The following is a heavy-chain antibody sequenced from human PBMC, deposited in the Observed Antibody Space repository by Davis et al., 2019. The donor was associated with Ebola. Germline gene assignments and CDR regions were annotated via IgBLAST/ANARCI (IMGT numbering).Heavy chain of an antibody. Sequence: GESLMISCKGSGYSFTSYWIGWVRQMPGKGLEWMGIIYPGDSDTRYSPSLQGQVTISADKSISTAYLQWSSLKAPDTAMYYCASNTRYYYYCMDVWGQGTTVTVSS. CDR1: GYSFTSYW. V-gene: IGHV5-51*01. CDR2: IYPGDSDT. J-gene: IGHJ6*02. CDR3: ASNTRYYYYCMDV.